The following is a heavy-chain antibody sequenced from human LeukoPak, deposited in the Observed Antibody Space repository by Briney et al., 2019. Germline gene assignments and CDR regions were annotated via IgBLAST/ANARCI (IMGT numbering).Heavy chain of an antibody. CDR3: ARIGIAAAGSTDY. D-gene: IGHD6-13*01. V-gene: IGHV1-2*02. Sequence: XWVRQAXGQGLEWMGWINPNSGGTNYAQKFQGRVTMTRDTSISTAYMELSRLRSDDTAVYYCARIGIAAAGSTDYWGQGTLVTVSS. J-gene: IGHJ4*02. CDR2: INPNSGGT.